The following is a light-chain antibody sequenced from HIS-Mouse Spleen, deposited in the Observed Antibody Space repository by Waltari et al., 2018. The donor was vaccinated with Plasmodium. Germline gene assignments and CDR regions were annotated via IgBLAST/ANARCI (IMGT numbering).Light chain of an antibody. V-gene: IGKV3-15*01. CDR1: QSVSSN. J-gene: IGKJ3*01. Sequence: EIVMTQSPATLSVSPGERATTSCRASQSVSSNLAWYQKKPGQAPRHRIYGASTRATGIPARFSGSGSGTEFTLTISSLQSEDFAVYYCQQYNNWSFTFGPGTKVDIK. CDR3: QQYNNWSFT. CDR2: GAS.